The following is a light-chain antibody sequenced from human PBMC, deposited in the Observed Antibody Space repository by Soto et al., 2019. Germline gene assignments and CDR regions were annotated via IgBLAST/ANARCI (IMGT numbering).Light chain of an antibody. CDR1: QGLSSD. CDR2: AAS. V-gene: IGKV1-9*01. Sequence: DIQLTQSPSFLSASVGDRVTITCRASQGLSSDLAWYQQKPGKAPKLLIYAASTLQSGVPSRFSGSGSGTEFTLTISSLQPEDFATYYCQQLNSYPLPFGQGTRLEI. CDR3: QQLNSYPLP. J-gene: IGKJ5*01.